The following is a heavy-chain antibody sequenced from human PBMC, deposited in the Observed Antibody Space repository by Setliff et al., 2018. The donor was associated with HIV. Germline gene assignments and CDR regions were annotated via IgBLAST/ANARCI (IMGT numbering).Heavy chain of an antibody. CDR1: GGSFSGYH. D-gene: IGHD3-22*01. CDR3: ARGFHTELYFYDSGGYSWFDS. CDR2: VNSSGKT. V-gene: IGHV4-34*01. Sequence: SETLSLTCAVYGGSFSGYHWNWIRQPPGKGLEWIGEVNSSGKTKYSPSLESRVTISVDTSKNQFSLKLTSVTAADTAIYYCARGFHTELYFYDSGGYSWFDSWGQGTPVTVSS. J-gene: IGHJ5*01.